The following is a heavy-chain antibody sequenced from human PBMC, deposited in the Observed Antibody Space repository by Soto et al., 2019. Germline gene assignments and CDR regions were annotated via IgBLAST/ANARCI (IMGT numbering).Heavy chain of an antibody. CDR2: INHSGST. D-gene: IGHD6-6*01. CDR1: GGSFSGYY. Sequence: SETLSLTCAVYGGSFSGYYWSWIRQPPGKGLEWIGEINHSGSTNYNPSLKSRVTISVDTSKNQFSLKLSSVTAADTAVYYCATRRQLVLRRIGFDPWGQGTLVTVSS. V-gene: IGHV4-34*01. CDR3: ATRRQLVLRRIGFDP. J-gene: IGHJ5*02.